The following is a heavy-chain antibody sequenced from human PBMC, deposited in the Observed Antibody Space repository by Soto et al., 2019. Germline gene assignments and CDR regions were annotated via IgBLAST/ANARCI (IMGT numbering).Heavy chain of an antibody. V-gene: IGHV1-69*13. Sequence: SVKVSCKASGGTFSSYAISWVRQAPGQGLEWMGGIIPIFGTANYAQKFQGRVTITADESTSTAYMELSSLRSEDTAVYYCAREMLTLGYCSGGSCPGAFDIWGQGTMVTV. CDR3: AREMLTLGYCSGGSCPGAFDI. J-gene: IGHJ3*02. D-gene: IGHD2-15*01. CDR1: GGTFSSYA. CDR2: IIPIFGTA.